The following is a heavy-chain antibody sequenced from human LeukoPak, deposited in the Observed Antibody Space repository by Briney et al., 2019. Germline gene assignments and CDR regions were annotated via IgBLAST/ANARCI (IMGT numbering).Heavy chain of an antibody. D-gene: IGHD2-2*01. CDR3: ARARYANAWYAFDI. Sequence: TSEILSLTCTVSGGSVSSYYWSWIRRPPGRGLEWIAYLSHSGSSDSNPSLTSRVTTLVDTSKNQFSLKLTSVTAADTAVYYCARARYANAWYAFDIWGHGTMVTVSS. J-gene: IGHJ3*02. CDR2: LSHSGSS. V-gene: IGHV4-59*02. CDR1: GGSVSSYY.